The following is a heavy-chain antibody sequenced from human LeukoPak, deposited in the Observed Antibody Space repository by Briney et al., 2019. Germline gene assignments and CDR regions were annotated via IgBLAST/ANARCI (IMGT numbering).Heavy chain of an antibody. CDR2: IYHSGST. J-gene: IGHJ3*02. Sequence: SETLSLTCTVSVYSISSGYYWGWIRQPPGKGLEWIGNIYHSGSTYYNPSLKSRVTISVDTSKNQFSLKLSSVTAADTPVYYCAKASVGYYGSGSLLDIWGQGTMVTVSS. CDR3: AKASVGYYGSGSLLDI. V-gene: IGHV4-38-2*02. CDR1: VYSISSGYY. D-gene: IGHD3-10*01.